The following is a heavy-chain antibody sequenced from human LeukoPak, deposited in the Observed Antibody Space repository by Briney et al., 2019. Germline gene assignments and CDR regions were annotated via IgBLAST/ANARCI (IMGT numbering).Heavy chain of an antibody. D-gene: IGHD6-19*01. Sequence: ASVKVSCKASGYTFTSYGISWVRQAPGQGLEWMGRINSNSGGTNYAQKFQGRVTMTRDTSISTAYMELSRLRSDDTAVYCCARGDDIALAGIDYWGQGTLVTVSS. CDR2: INSNSGGT. CDR1: GYTFTSYG. CDR3: ARGDDIALAGIDY. J-gene: IGHJ4*02. V-gene: IGHV1-2*06.